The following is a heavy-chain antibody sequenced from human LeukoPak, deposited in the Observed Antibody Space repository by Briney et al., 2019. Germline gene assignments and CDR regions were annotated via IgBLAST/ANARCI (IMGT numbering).Heavy chain of an antibody. CDR2: ISYDGSNK. CDR1: GFTFSSYG. V-gene: IGHV3-30*18. D-gene: IGHD2-21*02. Sequence: GGSLRLSCAASGFTFSSYGMHWVRQAPGKGLEWVAVISYDGSNKYYADSVKGRFTISRDNSKNTVNLQINSLRAEDTAVYYCAKDYEAYCGGDCYSFFDYWGQGTLVTVSS. CDR3: AKDYEAYCGGDCYSFFDY. J-gene: IGHJ4*02.